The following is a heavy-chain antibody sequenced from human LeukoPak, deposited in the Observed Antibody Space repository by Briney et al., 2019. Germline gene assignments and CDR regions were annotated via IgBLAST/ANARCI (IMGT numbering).Heavy chain of an antibody. CDR1: GYPIGLDYY. V-gene: IGHV4-38-2*02. CDR3: ARRGLDSRYYFGMDV. CDR2: FHRGCI. J-gene: IGHJ6*02. D-gene: IGHD3-16*01. Sequence: PSETLSLTCKVSGYPIGLDYYWVWIRQAPGRGLQWIGGFHRGCIQYNSALKSRVTISIDSSKSQFSLKLRSVTAADTAVYYCARRGLDSRYYFGMDVWGQGTTVTVSS.